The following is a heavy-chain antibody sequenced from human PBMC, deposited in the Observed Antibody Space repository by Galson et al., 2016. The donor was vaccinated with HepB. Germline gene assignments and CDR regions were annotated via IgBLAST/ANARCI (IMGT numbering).Heavy chain of an antibody. CDR1: GFIISSNG. Sequence: SLRLSCAASGFIISSNGIHWVRQAPGKGLEWVAAIWHDGTSKYYLDSVKGRFTISRDNLKNTVYLQMNSLRAEDTAVYYCARDPQCTGGLCYREKYYYGMDVWGTGTTVTVSS. CDR3: ARDPQCTGGLCYREKYYYGMDV. CDR2: IWHDGTSK. V-gene: IGHV3-33*01. J-gene: IGHJ6*04. D-gene: IGHD2-8*02.